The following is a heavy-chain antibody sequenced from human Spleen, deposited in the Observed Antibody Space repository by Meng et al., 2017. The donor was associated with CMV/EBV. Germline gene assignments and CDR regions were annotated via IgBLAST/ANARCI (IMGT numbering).Heavy chain of an antibody. CDR3: ARGLGYCSSTSCYTSYYYYGMDV. Sequence: SVKVSCKASGYIFSSYGISWVRQAPGQGLEWMGGIIPILGIANYAQKFQGRVTITADKSTSTAYMELSSLRSEDTAVYYCARGLGYCSSTSCYTSYYYYGMDVWGQGTTVTVSS. J-gene: IGHJ6*02. V-gene: IGHV1-69*10. CDR1: GYIFSSYG. CDR2: IIPILGIA. D-gene: IGHD2-2*02.